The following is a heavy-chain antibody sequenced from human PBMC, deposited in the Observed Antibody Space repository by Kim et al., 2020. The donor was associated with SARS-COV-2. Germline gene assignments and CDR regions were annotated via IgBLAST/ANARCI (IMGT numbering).Heavy chain of an antibody. D-gene: IGHD3-10*01. CDR2: INGGNGNT. J-gene: IGHJ4*02. CDR3: ARLGGYYSGSGTD. CDR1: GYTFTSYA. Sequence: ASVKVSCKASGYTFTSYAMHWVRQAPGQSLEWMGWINGGNGNTKYSQKFRGRVTFTRDASANTAHMDLSSLRSEDTAVYYCARLGGYYSGSGTDWGQGTLVIVSS. V-gene: IGHV1-3*01.